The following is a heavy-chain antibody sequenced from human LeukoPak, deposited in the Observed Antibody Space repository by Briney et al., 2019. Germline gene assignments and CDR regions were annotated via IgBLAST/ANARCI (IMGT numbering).Heavy chain of an antibody. CDR2: IYPGDYDT. J-gene: IGHJ3*02. V-gene: IGHV5-51*01. CDR1: GYSFTSYW. D-gene: IGHD2-15*01. CDR3: VRETRGTDHCSGGSCYDAFDI. Sequence: GESPNTSRKCSGYSFTSYWIGRVRQMPGNGLEWMGIIYPGDYDTKYSQSFQGQVTISVDKSISTAYLQWSSLKASDTAMYFCVRETRGTDHCSGGSCYDAFDIWGRGTMVTVS.